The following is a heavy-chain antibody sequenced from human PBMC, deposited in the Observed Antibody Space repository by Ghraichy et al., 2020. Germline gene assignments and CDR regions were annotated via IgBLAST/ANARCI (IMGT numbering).Heavy chain of an antibody. CDR1: GFTFSNYW. V-gene: IGHV3-74*01. D-gene: IGHD5-24*01. CDR2: INGGGTST. J-gene: IGHJ4*02. Sequence: GESLNISCAASGFTFSNYWMHWVRQAPGKGLVWVSRINGGGTSTNYADSVKGRFTISRDNAKNTLYLQMNSLRAEDTVVYYCAKVTGYNWFDYWGQGTLVIVSS. CDR3: AKVTGYNWFDY.